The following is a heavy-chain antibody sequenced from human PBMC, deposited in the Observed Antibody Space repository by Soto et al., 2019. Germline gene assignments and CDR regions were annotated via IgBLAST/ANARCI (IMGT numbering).Heavy chain of an antibody. CDR1: GFTVGGNY. CDR2: IYSGGST. CDR3: ARDLYSYGYY. V-gene: IGHV3-66*01. D-gene: IGHD5-18*01. Sequence: PGGSLRLSCAASGFTVGGNYMSWVRQDPGKGLEWVSVIYSGGSTYYADSVKGRFTISRDNSKNTLYLQMNSLRAEVTAVYYCARDLYSYGYYWGQGTLVTVSS. J-gene: IGHJ4*02.